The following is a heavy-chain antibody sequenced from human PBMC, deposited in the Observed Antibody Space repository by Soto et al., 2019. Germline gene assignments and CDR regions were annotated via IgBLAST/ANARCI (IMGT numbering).Heavy chain of an antibody. J-gene: IGHJ5*02. CDR1: GFTFSSYS. V-gene: IGHV3-21*01. CDR3: ARVGLLWFGGTPPP. Sequence: EVQLVESGGGLVKPGGSLRLSCAASGFTFSSYSMNWVRQAPGKGLEWVSSISSSSSYIYYADSVKGRFTISRDNAKNPLYLQLNGVRAEDTAVYYCARVGLLWFGGTPPPWGQGTLVTVSS. CDR2: ISSSSSYI. D-gene: IGHD3-10*01.